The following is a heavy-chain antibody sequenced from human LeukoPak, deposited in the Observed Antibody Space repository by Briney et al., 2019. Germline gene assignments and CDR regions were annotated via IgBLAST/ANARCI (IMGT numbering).Heavy chain of an antibody. V-gene: IGHV3-23*01. J-gene: IGHJ4*02. CDR2: ISSSGGGT. CDR1: GFTFRTYA. CDR3: ARDDPFDY. Sequence: PGGSLRLSCAASGFTFRTYAMNWVRQAPGKGLEWVSAISSSGGGTYDADSVKGGFTSSRDNSKNTLYLQMNRLRAEDTAVYYCARDDPFDYWGQGTLVTVSS. D-gene: IGHD1-1*01.